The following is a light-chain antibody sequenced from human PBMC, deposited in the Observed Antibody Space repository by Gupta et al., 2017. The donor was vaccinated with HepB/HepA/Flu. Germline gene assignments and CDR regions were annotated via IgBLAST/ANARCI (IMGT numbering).Light chain of an antibody. J-gene: IGKJ1*01. CDR3: QQYSDSPRA. CDR1: QSVGTY. CDR2: DAS. Sequence: IVLTQSPATLSASPGETATLSCRASQSVGTYLAWYQQRPGQAPRLLMFDASIRIAGIPGRFSGSGSGTEFTLTISSLQSEDSALYYCQQYSDSPRAFGQGTKVELK. V-gene: IGKV3-15*01.